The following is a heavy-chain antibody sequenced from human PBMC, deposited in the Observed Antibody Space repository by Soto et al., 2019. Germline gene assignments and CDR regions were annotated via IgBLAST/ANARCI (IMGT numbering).Heavy chain of an antibody. CDR1: GGSISSTSYY. V-gene: IGHV4-39*01. Sequence: SETLSLTCTVSGGSISSTSYYWGWIRQPPGKGLEWIGTIYHSGSASYHPSLKSRVTMSVDTSKNQFSLNLSSVTAADTAVYHCGRSLHRGWIYPWGQGTLVTVSS. CDR3: GRSLHRGWIYP. J-gene: IGHJ5*02. CDR2: IYHSGSA.